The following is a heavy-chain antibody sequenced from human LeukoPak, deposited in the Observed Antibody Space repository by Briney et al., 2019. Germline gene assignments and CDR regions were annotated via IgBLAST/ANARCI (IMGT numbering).Heavy chain of an antibody. J-gene: IGHJ4*02. Sequence: SETLSLTCTVSGYSISSGYYWGWIRQPPGKGLEWIGSIYHSGSTYYNPSLKSRVTISVDTSKNQFSLKLSSVTAADTAVYYCARVHYDFWSGYADYWGQGTLVTVSS. CDR3: ARVHYDFWSGYADY. CDR2: IYHSGST. CDR1: GYSISSGYY. D-gene: IGHD3-3*01. V-gene: IGHV4-38-2*02.